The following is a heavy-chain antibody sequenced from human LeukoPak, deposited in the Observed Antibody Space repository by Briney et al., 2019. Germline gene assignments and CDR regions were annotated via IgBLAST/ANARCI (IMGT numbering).Heavy chain of an antibody. J-gene: IGHJ6*02. CDR1: GGSISSYY. D-gene: IGHD1-26*01. CDR3: ARGKGEWELLTSYYYYGMDV. V-gene: IGHV4-59*12. CDR2: IYYSGST. Sequence: SETLSLTCTASGGSISSYYWSWTRQPPGKGPEWIGYIYYSGSTNYNPSLKSRVTISVDTSKNQFSLKLSSVTAADTAVYYCARGKGEWELLTSYYYYGMDVWGQGTTVTVSS.